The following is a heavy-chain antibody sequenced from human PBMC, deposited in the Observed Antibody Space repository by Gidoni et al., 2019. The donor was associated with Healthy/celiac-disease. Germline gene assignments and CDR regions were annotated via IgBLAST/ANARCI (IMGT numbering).Heavy chain of an antibody. Sequence: VQLVQSGGGVVQPGGSLRPSCAASGLTFSSYRMHWVRQAPGNGLEWVAFIRYDGSNKYYADSVKGRFTIARDNSKNTLYLQMNSLRAEGTAVYYCAKERIAVAAFDYWGQGTLVTVSS. D-gene: IGHD6-19*01. J-gene: IGHJ4*02. CDR2: IRYDGSNK. V-gene: IGHV3-30*02. CDR3: AKERIAVAAFDY. CDR1: GLTFSSYR.